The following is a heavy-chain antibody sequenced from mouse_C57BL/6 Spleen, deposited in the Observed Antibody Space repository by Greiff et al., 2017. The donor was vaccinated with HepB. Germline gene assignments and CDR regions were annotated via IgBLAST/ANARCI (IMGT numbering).Heavy chain of an antibody. CDR3: ASGYCGSSPWYFDV. D-gene: IGHD1-1*01. CDR2: IDPSDSYT. V-gene: IGHV1-69*01. Sequence: QVQLQQPGAELVMPGASVKLSCKASGYTFTSYWMHWVKQRPGQGLEWIGEIDPSDSYTNYNQKFKGKSTLTADKSSSTTYMQLSSLTSEDSAVYYCASGYCGSSPWYFDVWGTGTTVTVSS. CDR1: GYTFTSYW. J-gene: IGHJ1*03.